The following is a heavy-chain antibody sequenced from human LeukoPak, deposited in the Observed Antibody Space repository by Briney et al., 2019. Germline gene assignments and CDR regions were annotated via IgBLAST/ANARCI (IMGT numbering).Heavy chain of an antibody. D-gene: IGHD3-10*01. Sequence: PGRSLRLSCAASGFTFDVYAMHWVRQAPGKGLEWVSGISWNSGSIGYADSVKGRFTISRDNAKNSLYLQMNSLRAEDTALYYCAKDYGSGSRSPIFDYWGQGTLVTVSS. V-gene: IGHV3-9*01. CDR3: AKDYGSGSRSPIFDY. CDR2: ISWNSGSI. J-gene: IGHJ4*02. CDR1: GFTFDVYA.